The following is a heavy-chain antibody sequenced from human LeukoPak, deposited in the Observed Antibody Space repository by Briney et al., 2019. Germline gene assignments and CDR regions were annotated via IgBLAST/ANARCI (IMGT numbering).Heavy chain of an antibody. CDR3: ARLRWVVAADTGADY. V-gene: IGHV5-51*01. CDR2: IYPGDSDT. J-gene: IGHJ4*02. CDR1: GYSFTSYW. Sequence: RGESLKISCKGSGYSFTSYWIGWVRQMPGKGLEWMGIIYPGDSDTRYSPSFQGQVTISADKSISTAYLQWSSLKASDTAMYYCARLRWVVAADTGADYWGQGTLVTVSS. D-gene: IGHD2-15*01.